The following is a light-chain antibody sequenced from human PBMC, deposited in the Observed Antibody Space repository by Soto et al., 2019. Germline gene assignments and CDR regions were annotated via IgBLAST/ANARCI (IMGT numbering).Light chain of an antibody. CDR1: QSVSSY. V-gene: IGKV3-11*01. J-gene: IGKJ4*01. CDR2: DAA. CDR3: QQRSNWPLP. Sequence: EIVLTQSPATLSLSPGERATLSCMASQSVSSYLAWYQQKPGQAPRLLIYDAANRATGIPARFSGSGSGTDFTLTVSSLEPEDFAVYYCQQRSNWPLPCGGGTKVEIK.